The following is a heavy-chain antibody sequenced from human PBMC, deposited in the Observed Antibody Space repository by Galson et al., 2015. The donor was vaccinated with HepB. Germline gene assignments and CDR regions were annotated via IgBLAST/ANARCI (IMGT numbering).Heavy chain of an antibody. CDR3: TRKSYGSGTYPYFDY. CDR1: GYTFATYD. D-gene: IGHD3-10*01. CDR2: VNPSGGST. Sequence: SVKVSCKASGYTFATYDIHWVRQAPGQGLEWMGVVNPSGGSTSYAQNFQDRVNMSRDTSTNTIYMELSSLTSDDTAVYYCTRKSYGSGTYPYFDYWGQGTLV. V-gene: IGHV1-46*03. J-gene: IGHJ4*02.